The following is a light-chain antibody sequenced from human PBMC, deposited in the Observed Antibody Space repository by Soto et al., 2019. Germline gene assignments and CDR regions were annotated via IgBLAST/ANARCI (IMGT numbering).Light chain of an antibody. CDR3: QAYDGNLSGVV. CDR2: GNT. CDR1: GPNLGAGYD. Sequence: QSVLTQPPSVSGSPGQRVTISCTGSGPNLGAGYDRHWYQQLPGTAPKLLIYGNTNRPSGVPDRFSGSRSGTLASLAITGLQAEDEADYDCQAYDGNLSGVVFGGGTKLTVL. J-gene: IGLJ3*02. V-gene: IGLV1-40*01.